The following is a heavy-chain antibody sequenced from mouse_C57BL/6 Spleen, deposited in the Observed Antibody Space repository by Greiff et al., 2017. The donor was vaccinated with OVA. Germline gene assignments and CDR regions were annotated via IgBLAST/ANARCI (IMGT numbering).Heavy chain of an antibody. CDR2: IYPRSGNT. D-gene: IGHD1-1*01. V-gene: IGHV1-81*01. J-gene: IGHJ1*03. CDR1: GYTFTSYG. Sequence: QVQLQQSGAELARPGASVKLSCKASGYTFTSYGISWVKQRTGQGLEWIGEIYPRSGNTYYNEKFKGKATLTADKSSSTAYMELRSLTSEDSAVYFCARRTVVSYWYFDVWGTGTTVTVSS. CDR3: ARRTVVSYWYFDV.